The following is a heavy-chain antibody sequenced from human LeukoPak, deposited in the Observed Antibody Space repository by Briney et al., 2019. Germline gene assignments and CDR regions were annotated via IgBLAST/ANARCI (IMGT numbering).Heavy chain of an antibody. Sequence: PGGSLRLSCAASGFTFSSYWMSWVRQAPGKGLEWVANIKQDGSEKYYVDSVKGRFTISRDNAKNSLYLQMNSLRAEDTAVYYCARDRRYDILTGPLDYWGQGTLVTVSS. J-gene: IGHJ4*02. V-gene: IGHV3-7*01. D-gene: IGHD3-9*01. CDR1: GFTFSSYW. CDR2: IKQDGSEK. CDR3: ARDRRYDILTGPLDY.